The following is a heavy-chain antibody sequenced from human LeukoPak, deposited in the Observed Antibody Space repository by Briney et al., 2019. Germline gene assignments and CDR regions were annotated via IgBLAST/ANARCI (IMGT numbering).Heavy chain of an antibody. CDR3: ARDSGYYDSSGYYYFDY. D-gene: IGHD3-22*01. J-gene: IGHJ4*02. CDR2: IYYSGST. V-gene: IGHV4-31*03. Sequence: SETLSLTCTVSGGSISSGGYYWSWIRQHPGKGLEWIGYIYYSGSTYYNPSLKSRVAISVDTSKNQFSLKLSSVTAADTAVYYCARDSGYYDSSGYYYFDYWGQGTLVTVSS. CDR1: GGSISSGGYY.